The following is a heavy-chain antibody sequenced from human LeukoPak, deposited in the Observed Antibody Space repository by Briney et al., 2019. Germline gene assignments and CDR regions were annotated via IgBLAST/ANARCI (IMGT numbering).Heavy chain of an antibody. J-gene: IGHJ5*02. D-gene: IGHD3-10*01. V-gene: IGHV1-69*04. CDR1: GGTFSSYA. CDR2: IIPILGIA. Sequence: SVKVSCKASGGTFSSYAISWVRQAPGQGLEWMGRIIPILGIANYAQKFQGRVTITADKSTSTAYMELSSLRSEDTALYYCAKDNSDGSGSYYHWFDPWGQGTLVTVSS. CDR3: AKDNSDGSGSYYHWFDP.